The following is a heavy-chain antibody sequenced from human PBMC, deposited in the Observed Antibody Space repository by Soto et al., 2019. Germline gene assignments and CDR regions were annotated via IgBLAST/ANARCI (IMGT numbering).Heavy chain of an antibody. CDR1: GFTFSSYG. CDR2: IWYDGSNK. D-gene: IGHD5-18*01. Sequence: QVQLVESGGGVVQPGRSLRLSCAASGFTFSSYGMHWVRQAPGKGLEWVAVIWYDGSNKYYADSVKGRFTISRDNSKNTRYQQMNSLRAEDTAVYYCAREGGDVDTAMVRGYYYGMDVWGQGTTVTVSS. CDR3: AREGGDVDTAMVRGYYYGMDV. J-gene: IGHJ6*02. V-gene: IGHV3-33*01.